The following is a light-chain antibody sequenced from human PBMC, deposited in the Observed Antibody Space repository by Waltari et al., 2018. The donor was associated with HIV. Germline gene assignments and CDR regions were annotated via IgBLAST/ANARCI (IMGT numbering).Light chain of an antibody. CDR3: QQYYSTPRT. CDR2: WAS. Sequence: DLLMTQSPASLSVSLCDRATITCKSNPSVLYSSNNKNYLAWYQQKPGQPPKLLIYWASTRESGVPDRFSGSGSGTDFTLTISSLQAEDVAVYYCQQYYSTPRTFGQGTKVEIK. V-gene: IGKV4-1*01. J-gene: IGKJ1*01. CDR1: PSVLYSSNNKNY.